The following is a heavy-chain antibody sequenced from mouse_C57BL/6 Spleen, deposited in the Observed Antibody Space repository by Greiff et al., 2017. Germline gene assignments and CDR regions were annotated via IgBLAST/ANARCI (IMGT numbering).Heavy chain of an antibody. J-gene: IGHJ2*01. CDR2: INPNSGST. V-gene: IGHV1-64*01. Sequence: QVQLQQPGAELVKPGASVKLSCKASGYTFTSYWMHWVKQRPGQGLEWIGMINPNSGSTNYNEKFKSKATLTVDKSSSTSYMQLSSLTSEDSAVYYGERSVRTAGVGDFDYWGQGTTLTVSS. D-gene: IGHD1-1*01. CDR3: ERSVRTAGVGDFDY. CDR1: GYTFTSYW.